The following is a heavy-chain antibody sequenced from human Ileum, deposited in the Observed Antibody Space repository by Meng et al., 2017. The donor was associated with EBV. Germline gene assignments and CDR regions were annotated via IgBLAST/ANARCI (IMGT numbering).Heavy chain of an antibody. CDR1: GGSTGSSSYY. Sequence: QLQISGRVPVLFKPSGTLSLTCIVSGGSTGSSSYYGGGHPQPPGKGLEWIGSIYYSGSTYYNPSLKSRVTISVDTSKNQFSLKLSSVTAADTAVYYCARDYYYDSSPTPDYWGQGTLVTVSS. J-gene: IGHJ4*02. CDR3: ARDYYYDSSPTPDY. D-gene: IGHD3-22*01. V-gene: IGHV4-39*07. CDR2: IYYSGST.